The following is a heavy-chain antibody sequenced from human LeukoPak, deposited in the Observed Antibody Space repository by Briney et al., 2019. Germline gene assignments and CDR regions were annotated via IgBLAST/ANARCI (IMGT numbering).Heavy chain of an antibody. J-gene: IGHJ4*02. CDR3: ARGPDYGARVDYLDY. CDR1: GFIFRNHW. D-gene: IGHD4-17*01. V-gene: IGHV3-7*01. Sequence: GGSLRLPCVASGFIFRNHWMSWVRQAPGRGLEWVAHIKQDGSEKLYVDSVEGRFTLSRDDAKNSLYLQMNSLRVDDSAVYYCARGPDYGARVDYLDYWGQGALVTVSS. CDR2: IKQDGSEK.